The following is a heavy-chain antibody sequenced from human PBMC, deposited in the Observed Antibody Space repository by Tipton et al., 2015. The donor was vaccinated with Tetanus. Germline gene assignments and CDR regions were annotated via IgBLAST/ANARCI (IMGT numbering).Heavy chain of an antibody. J-gene: IGHJ5*02. D-gene: IGHD3-3*01. CDR1: GYNFNLYW. Sequence: QSGAEVKKPGESLKISCQGSGYNFNLYWIAWVRQMPEKGLEWMGIIYPGDSDTRYSPSFQGQVTMSVDRSTATAYLQWGSLKASDTAIYYCARHFGEMLYAPFRFDPWGQGTLVTVSS. CDR2: IYPGDSDT. V-gene: IGHV5-51*01. CDR3: ARHFGEMLYAPFRFDP.